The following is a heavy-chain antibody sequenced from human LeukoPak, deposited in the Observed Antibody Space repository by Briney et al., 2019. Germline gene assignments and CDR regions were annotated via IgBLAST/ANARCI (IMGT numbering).Heavy chain of an antibody. CDR3: ARVVPAASLYFDY. J-gene: IGHJ4*02. V-gene: IGHV1-8*03. D-gene: IGHD2-2*01. Sequence: GASVKVSCKASGGTFTSYDINWVRQATGQGLEWMGWMNPNSGNTGYAQKFQGRVTITRNTSISTAYMELSSLRSEDTAVYYCARVVPAASLYFDYWGQGTLVTVSS. CDR1: GGTFTSYD. CDR2: MNPNSGNT.